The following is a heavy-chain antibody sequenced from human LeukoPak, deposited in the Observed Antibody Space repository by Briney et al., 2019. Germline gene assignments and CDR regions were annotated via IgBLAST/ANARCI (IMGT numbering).Heavy chain of an antibody. CDR1: GYTFTIYD. Sequence: ASVNVSFKSSGYTFTIYDINWGRQATGQGLEWMGWMNPNSGNTGYAQKFQGRVTMTRNTSISTAYMELSSLRSDDTAVYYCARANVGAFDYWGQGTLVTVSS. D-gene: IGHD1-26*01. J-gene: IGHJ4*02. V-gene: IGHV1-8*01. CDR3: ARANVGAFDY. CDR2: MNPNSGNT.